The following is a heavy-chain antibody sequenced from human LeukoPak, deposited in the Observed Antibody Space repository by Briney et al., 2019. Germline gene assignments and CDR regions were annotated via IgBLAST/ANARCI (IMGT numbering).Heavy chain of an antibody. V-gene: IGHV3-30-3*01. D-gene: IGHD2-15*01. J-gene: IGHJ4*02. CDR3: ARDEVGDF. CDR2: ISYDGSNK. CDR1: GFTFSSYA. Sequence: GGSLRLSCAASGFTFSSYAMSWVRQAPGKGLEWVAVISYDGSNKYYADSVKGRFTISRDNSKNTLYLQMNSLRAEDTAVYYCARDEVGDFWGQGTLVTVSS.